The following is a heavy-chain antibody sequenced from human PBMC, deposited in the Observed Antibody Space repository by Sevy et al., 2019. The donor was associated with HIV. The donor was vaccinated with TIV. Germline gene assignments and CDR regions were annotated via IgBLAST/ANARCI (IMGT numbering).Heavy chain of an antibody. D-gene: IGHD3-16*01. V-gene: IGHV3-53*01. CDR3: VREDLVLGEDNYYGMDV. Sequence: GGSLRLSCAVSGFTVSDNYMNWVRQAPGKGLEWVSFIYIAGRTYYADSVRGRFTISRDKAKNTLYLQMNSLRVEDTAVYYCVREDLVLGEDNYYGMDVWGQGTTVTVSS. J-gene: IGHJ6*02. CDR2: IYIAGRT. CDR1: GFTVSDNY.